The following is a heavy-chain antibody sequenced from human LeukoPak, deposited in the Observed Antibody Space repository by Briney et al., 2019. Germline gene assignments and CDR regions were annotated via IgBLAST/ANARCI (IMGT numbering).Heavy chain of an antibody. D-gene: IGHD3-3*01. V-gene: IGHV1-69*13. CDR2: IIPIFGTA. CDR3: ARDVGVTISGGYYYYYMDV. Sequence: SVKVSCKASGGTFSSYAISWVRQAPGQGLEWMGGIIPIFGTANYAQKFQGRVTITADESTSTAYTELSSLRSEDAAVYYCARDVGVTISGGYYYYYMDVWGKGTTVTVSS. J-gene: IGHJ6*03. CDR1: GGTFSSYA.